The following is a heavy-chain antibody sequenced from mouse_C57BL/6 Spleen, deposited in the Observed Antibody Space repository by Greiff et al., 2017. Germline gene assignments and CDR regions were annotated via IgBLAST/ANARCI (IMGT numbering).Heavy chain of an antibody. D-gene: IGHD2-4*01. V-gene: IGHV1-19*01. J-gene: IGHJ4*01. Sequence: VQLQQSGPVLVKPGASVKMSCKASGYTFTDYYMNWVKQSHGKSLEWIGVINPYNGGTSYNQKFKGKATLTVDKSSSTAYMELNSLTSEDSAVYYGAVLRDYAMDYWGQGTSVTVSS. CDR3: AVLRDYAMDY. CDR1: GYTFTDYY. CDR2: INPYNGGT.